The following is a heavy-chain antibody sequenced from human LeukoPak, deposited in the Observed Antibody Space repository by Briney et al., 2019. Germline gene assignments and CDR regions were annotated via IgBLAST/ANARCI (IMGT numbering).Heavy chain of an antibody. J-gene: IGHJ4*02. CDR2: IYTSGST. CDR1: GGSISGYY. V-gene: IGHV4-4*07. Sequence: SETLSLICSVSGGSISGYYWSWIRQPAGKGLEWIGRIYTSGSTNYNPSLKSRVTMSVDTSKNQFSLKLSSVTAADTAVYYCARGTGLVFFNFWGQGTLVTVSS. D-gene: IGHD5-18*01. CDR3: ARGTGLVFFNF.